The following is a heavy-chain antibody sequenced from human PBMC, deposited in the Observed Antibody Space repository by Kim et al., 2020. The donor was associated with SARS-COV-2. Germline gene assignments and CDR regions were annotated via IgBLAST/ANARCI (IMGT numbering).Heavy chain of an antibody. CDR3: ARGAVVGAENDYYYYGMDV. CDR2: INHSGST. Sequence: SETLSLTCAVYGGSFSGYYWSWIRQPPGKGLEWIGEINHSGSTNYNPSLKSRVTISVDTSKNQFSLKLSSVTAADTAVYYCARGAVVGAENDYYYYGMDVCGQGTTVTVSS. D-gene: IGHD1-26*01. V-gene: IGHV4-34*01. CDR1: GGSFSGYY. J-gene: IGHJ6*02.